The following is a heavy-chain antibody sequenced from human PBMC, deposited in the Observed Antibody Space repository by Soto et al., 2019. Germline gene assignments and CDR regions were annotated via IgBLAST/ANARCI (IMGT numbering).Heavy chain of an antibody. D-gene: IGHD6-13*01. Sequence: QVQLVPSGAEVKKPGASVKVSCKASGYTFTSYGISWVRQAPGQGLEWMGWSSAYNGNTNYAQKLQGRVTMTTDTPTSTAYMELRSLRSDDTAVYYCARDGYSSSWSSKLAGWFDPWGQGTLVTVSS. V-gene: IGHV1-18*01. CDR3: ARDGYSSSWSSKLAGWFDP. CDR2: SSAYNGNT. J-gene: IGHJ5*02. CDR1: GYTFTSYG.